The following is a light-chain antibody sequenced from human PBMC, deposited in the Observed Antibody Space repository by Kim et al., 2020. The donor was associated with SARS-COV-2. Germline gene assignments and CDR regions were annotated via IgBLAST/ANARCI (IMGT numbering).Light chain of an antibody. V-gene: IGLV3-19*01. J-gene: IGLJ1*01. Sequence: ALGQNGRSNRRRDSLLPIYASWYQQKPGQAPVLVIYDENNRPSGIPDRFSASSSGNTASLTITGAQAEDEADYYCNSRDSSGNSYFFGTGTKVTVL. CDR2: DEN. CDR3: NSRDSSGNSYF. CDR1: SLLPIY.